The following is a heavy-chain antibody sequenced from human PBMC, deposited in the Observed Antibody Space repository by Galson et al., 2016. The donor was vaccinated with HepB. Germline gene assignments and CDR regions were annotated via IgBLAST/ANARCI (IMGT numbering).Heavy chain of an antibody. J-gene: IGHJ4*02. CDR3: ARVYDTTGFQYPPYYFDY. CDR2: ISSGNQYI. Sequence: SLRLSCAASGFTFSSYTMNWVRQAPGKGLEWVSSISSGNQYIYYSDSVRGRFTISRDNAKNSLYLQMNSLRAEDTAVYYCARVYDTTGFQYPPYYFDYWGPGTLVTVSS. D-gene: IGHD3-22*01. V-gene: IGHV3-21*01. CDR1: GFTFSSYT.